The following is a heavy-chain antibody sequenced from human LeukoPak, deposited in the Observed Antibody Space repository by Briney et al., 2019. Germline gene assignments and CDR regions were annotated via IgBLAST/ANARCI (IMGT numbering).Heavy chain of an antibody. Sequence: GGSLRLSCAASGFTFSDYYMSWIRQAPGKGLEWVSYISSSGSTIYYADSVKGRFTISRDNAKNSLYLQMNSLRAEDTAVYYCARTYNWNLNYYYMDVWGKGTTVTVSS. D-gene: IGHD1-7*01. V-gene: IGHV3-11*04. CDR3: ARTYNWNLNYYYMDV. J-gene: IGHJ6*03. CDR2: ISSSGSTI. CDR1: GFTFSDYY.